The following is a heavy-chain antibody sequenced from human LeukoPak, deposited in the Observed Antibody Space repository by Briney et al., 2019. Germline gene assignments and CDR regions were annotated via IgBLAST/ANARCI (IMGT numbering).Heavy chain of an antibody. D-gene: IGHD6-13*01. CDR3: ARQYTPYSSSWYYLDY. CDR2: ISSSSSTI. V-gene: IGHV3-48*01. J-gene: IGHJ4*02. CDR1: GFTFSSYS. Sequence: GGSLRLSCAASGFTFSSYSMNWVRQAPGKGLEWVSCISSSSSTIYYADSVKGRFTISRDNAKNSLYLQMNSLRAEDTAVYYCARQYTPYSSSWYYLDYWGQGTLVTASS.